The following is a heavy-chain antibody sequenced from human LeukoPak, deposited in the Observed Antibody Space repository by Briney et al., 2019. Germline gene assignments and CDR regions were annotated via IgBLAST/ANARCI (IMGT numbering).Heavy chain of an antibody. J-gene: IGHJ4*02. CDR2: IYYSGST. D-gene: IGHD3-3*01. V-gene: IGHV4-30-4*01. CDR3: ARAGYDFWSGYHTPPSGEYYFDY. Sequence: SETLSLTCTVSGGSISSGDYYWSWIRQPPGKGLEWIGYIYYSGSTYYNPSLKSRVTISVDTSKNQFSLKLSSVTAADTAVYYCARAGYDFWSGYHTPPSGEYYFDYWGQGTLVTVSS. CDR1: GGSISSGDYY.